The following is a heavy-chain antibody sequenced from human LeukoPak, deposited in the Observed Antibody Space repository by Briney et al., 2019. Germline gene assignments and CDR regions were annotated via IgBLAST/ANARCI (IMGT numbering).Heavy chain of an antibody. CDR1: GFTVSHNS. Sequence: PGGSPRLSCAASGFTVSHNSMRWVRQAPGKGLEWVSVIYSGGSTQYADSVRGRFTISRDNSKNTVFLQMNTLRTEDTAVYYCARDPAMDVWGKATTVTVSS. CDR3: ARDPAMDV. V-gene: IGHV3-53*01. J-gene: IGHJ6*03. CDR2: IYSGGST.